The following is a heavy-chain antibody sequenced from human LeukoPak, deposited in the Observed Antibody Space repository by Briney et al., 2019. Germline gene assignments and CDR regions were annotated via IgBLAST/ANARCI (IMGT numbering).Heavy chain of an antibody. CDR2: INSDGSST. J-gene: IGHJ6*02. CDR3: ARVLVVPAARTYYNYGMDV. Sequence: GGSLRLSCAASGFTFSSYWMHWVRQAPGKGLVWVSRINSDGSSTSYADSVKGRFTISRDNAKNTLYLQMLRAEDTAVYYCARVLVVPAARTYYNYGMDVWGQGTTVTVSS. D-gene: IGHD2-2*01. V-gene: IGHV3-74*01. CDR1: GFTFSSYW.